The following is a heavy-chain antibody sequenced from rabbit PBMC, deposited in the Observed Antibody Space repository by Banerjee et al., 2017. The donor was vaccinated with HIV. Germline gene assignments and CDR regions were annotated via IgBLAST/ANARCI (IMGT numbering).Heavy chain of an antibody. CDR3: ARYRHDDYGYLDAFDP. CDR1: GFSFSSNYY. V-gene: IGHV1S40*01. D-gene: IGHD2-1*01. Sequence: QSLEESGGDLVKPGASLTLTCTASGFSFSSNYYMCWVRQAPGKGLGWIACIYVGSSGRTYYASWAKGRFTISKTSSTTVTLQMTSLTAADTATYFCARYRHDDYGYLDAFDPWGQGTLVTVS. CDR2: IYVGSSGRT. J-gene: IGHJ2*01.